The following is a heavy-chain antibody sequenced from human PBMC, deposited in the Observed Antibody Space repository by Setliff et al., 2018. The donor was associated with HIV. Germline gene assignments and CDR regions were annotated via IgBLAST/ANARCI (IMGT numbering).Heavy chain of an antibody. CDR3: AKGPVSGVDL. D-gene: IGHD2-15*01. CDR1: GDSISGYF. V-gene: IGHV4-4*07. CDR2: IYSGGST. J-gene: IGHJ5*02. Sequence: SETLSLTCNVSGDSISGYFWSWIRQPAGKGLEWIGRIYSGGSTYYNPSLRSRVTISVDRSKNLFSLKLTSVTAADTAVYYCAKGPVSGVDLWGQGTLVTVSS.